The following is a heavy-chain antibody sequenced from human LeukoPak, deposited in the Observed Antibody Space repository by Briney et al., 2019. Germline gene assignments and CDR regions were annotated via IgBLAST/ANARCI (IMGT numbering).Heavy chain of an antibody. D-gene: IGHD6-19*01. CDR2: IYNGGST. CDR3: AGRSRSGWYYDY. CDR1: GGSISSYY. Sequence: SETLSLTCTVSGGSISSYYWSWIRQPPGKGLEWIGYIYNGGSTNYNPSLKSRVMISVDTPKNQFSLKLSTVTAADTAVYFCAGRSRSGWYYDYWGQGTLVTVSS. V-gene: IGHV4-59*01. J-gene: IGHJ4*02.